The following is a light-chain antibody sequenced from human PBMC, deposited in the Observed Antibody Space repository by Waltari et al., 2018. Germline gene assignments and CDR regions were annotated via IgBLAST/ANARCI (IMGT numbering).Light chain of an antibody. CDR3: SSQTLDGLVL. J-gene: IGLJ2*01. Sequence: QSALTQPASVSGSPGQSITISCSGLGSAACSSESVSWHQHHPDKPPQVIIYDVTHRPSGVSDRFSASKSANTASLTISRLQPEDEADYYCSSQTLDGLVLFGGGTKLTVL. V-gene: IGLV2-14*03. CDR1: GSAACSSES. CDR2: DVT.